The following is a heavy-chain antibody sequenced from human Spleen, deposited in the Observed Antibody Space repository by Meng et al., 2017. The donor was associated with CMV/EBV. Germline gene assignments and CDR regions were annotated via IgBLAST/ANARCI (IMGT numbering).Heavy chain of an antibody. Sequence: GESLKISCAASGFTFSNYAMHWVRQAPGKGLEWVAVISYDGSNKYYADSVKGRFTISRDNSKNTLYLQMNSLRAEDTAVYYCARDHSSSQGYYGMDVWGQGTTVTVSS. V-gene: IGHV3-30*04. J-gene: IGHJ6*02. CDR3: ARDHSSSQGYYGMDV. D-gene: IGHD6-6*01. CDR2: ISYDGSNK. CDR1: GFTFSNYA.